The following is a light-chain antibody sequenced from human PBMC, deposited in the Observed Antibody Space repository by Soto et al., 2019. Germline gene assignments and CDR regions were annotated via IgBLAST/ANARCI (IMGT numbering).Light chain of an antibody. V-gene: IGLV2-23*01. CDR2: EDT. CDR1: SSDVGSYDL. Sequence: QSVLTQPASVSGSPGQSITISCTGTSSDVGSYDLVSWYQQPPGKAPKLMIYEDTKRPSGISTRVSGSKSGNAASLTISGLQAEDEADYYCCSYAGSGTFVFGTGTKVTVL. J-gene: IGLJ1*01. CDR3: CSYAGSGTFV.